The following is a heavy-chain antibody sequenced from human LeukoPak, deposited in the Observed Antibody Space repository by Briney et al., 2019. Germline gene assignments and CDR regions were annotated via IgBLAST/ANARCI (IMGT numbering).Heavy chain of an antibody. CDR1: GFIFSRFA. D-gene: IGHD2-21*02. CDR2: ISGSGGNT. J-gene: IGHJ1*01. Sequence: GGSLRLSCAASGFIFSRFAMSWVRQAPGKGLEWVSTISGSGGNTYYPDSVRGRFTISRDKSKNTLFLQMNSLRVEDTAVYYCTSWGDTTAEYFQRWGQGTLVTVSS. CDR3: TSWGDTTAEYFQR. V-gene: IGHV3-23*01.